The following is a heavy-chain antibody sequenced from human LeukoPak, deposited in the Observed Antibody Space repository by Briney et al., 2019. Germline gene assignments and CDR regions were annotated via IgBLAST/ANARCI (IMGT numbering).Heavy chain of an antibody. CDR3: ARYYGSGSYYPRARFDP. V-gene: IGHV3-66*01. Sequence: GGSLRLSCAASGLTVSSNYMSWVRQAPGKGLEWVSVIYSGGSTYYADSVKGRFTISRDNSKNTLYLQMNSLRAEDTAVYYCARYYGSGSYYPRARFDPWGQGTLVTVSS. D-gene: IGHD3-10*01. CDR2: IYSGGST. J-gene: IGHJ5*02. CDR1: GLTVSSNY.